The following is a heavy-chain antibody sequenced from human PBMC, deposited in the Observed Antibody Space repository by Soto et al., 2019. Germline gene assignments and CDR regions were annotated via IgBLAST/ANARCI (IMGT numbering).Heavy chain of an antibody. CDR3: AREDIQDIVVVVVAPEGLGY. CDR2: ISGYNGNS. J-gene: IGHJ4*02. CDR1: GYTFSSYG. V-gene: IGHV1-18*01. D-gene: IGHD2-15*01. Sequence: QVQLVQSGAEVKKPGASVKVSCTASGYTFSSYGISWVRQAPGQGLEWMGRISGYNGNSNYAQNLQGRVTMTTDTSTSTAYMEPRSLRSDDTAVYYCAREDIQDIVVVVVAPEGLGYWGQGTLVTVSS.